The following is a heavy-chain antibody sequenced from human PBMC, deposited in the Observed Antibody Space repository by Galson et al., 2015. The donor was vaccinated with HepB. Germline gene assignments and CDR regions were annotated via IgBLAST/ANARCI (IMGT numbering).Heavy chain of an antibody. V-gene: IGHV4-31*03. CDR3: AGATSGPHAPRYYYYGMDV. Sequence: QVQLQESGPGLVKPSETLSLTCTVSGGSISSGGYYWSWIRQPPGKGLEWIGYIYHSGSTYYNPSLKSRVTTSVDTSKNQFSLKLSSVTAADTAVYYCAGATSGPHAPRYYYYGMDVWGQGTAVTVSS. CDR2: IYHSGST. D-gene: IGHD5-12*01. CDR1: GGSISSGGYY. J-gene: IGHJ6*02.